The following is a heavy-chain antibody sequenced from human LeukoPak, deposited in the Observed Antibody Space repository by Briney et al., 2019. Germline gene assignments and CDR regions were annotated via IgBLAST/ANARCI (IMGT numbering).Heavy chain of an antibody. D-gene: IGHD5-18*01. CDR1: GGSISSGDYY. V-gene: IGHV4-30-4*08. CDR2: IYYSGST. Sequence: SQTLSLTCTVSGGSISSGDYYWSWIRQPPGKGLEWIGYIYYSGSTYYNPSLKSRVTISVDTSKNQFSLKLSSVTAADTAAYYCARVAGGTRYSYGLVDYWGQGTLVTVSS. J-gene: IGHJ4*02. CDR3: ARVAGGTRYSYGLVDY.